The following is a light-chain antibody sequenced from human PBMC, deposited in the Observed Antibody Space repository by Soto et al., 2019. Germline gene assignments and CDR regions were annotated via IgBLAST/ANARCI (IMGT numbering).Light chain of an antibody. Sequence: QSALTQPPSVSAAPGQKITISCSGSSSNVGGNSVSWYQQLPGTAPKLLIYDDNNRPSGVSNRFSGSKSGTSASLGITGFQTGDEADYYCGSWDSSLSGYVFGTGTKVTVL. J-gene: IGLJ1*01. CDR3: GSWDSSLSGYV. CDR1: SSNVGGNS. V-gene: IGLV1-51*01. CDR2: DDN.